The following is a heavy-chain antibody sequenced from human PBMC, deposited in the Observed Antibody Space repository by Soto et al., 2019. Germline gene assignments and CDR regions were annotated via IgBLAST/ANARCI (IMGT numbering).Heavy chain of an antibody. Sequence: QITLKESGPTLVKPTQTLTLTCTFSGFSVSTGGVGVAWIRQPPGKALEWLALIYWDDDKRYSPFLQSRVTITKDTSKSRVVLTMTNMDPVDTATYYCAHKGGRGAGMDVWGQGTTVTVSS. V-gene: IGHV2-5*02. CDR1: GFSVSTGGVG. D-gene: IGHD2-15*01. J-gene: IGHJ6*02. CDR2: IYWDDDK. CDR3: AHKGGRGAGMDV.